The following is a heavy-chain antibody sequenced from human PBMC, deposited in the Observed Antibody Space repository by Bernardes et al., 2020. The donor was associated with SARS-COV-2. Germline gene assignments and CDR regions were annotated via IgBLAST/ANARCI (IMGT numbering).Heavy chain of an antibody. D-gene: IGHD3-10*01. CDR2: FDPEDGET. J-gene: IGHJ4*02. CDR3: ATSPVVRGVPITPRGDFDY. CDR1: GYTLTELS. V-gene: IGHV1-24*01. Sequence: ASVKVSCKVSGYTLTELSMHWVRQAPGKGLEWMGGFDPEDGETIYAQKFQGRVTMTEDTSTDTAYMELSSLRSEDTAVYYCATSPVVRGVPITPRGDFDYWGQGTLVTVSS.